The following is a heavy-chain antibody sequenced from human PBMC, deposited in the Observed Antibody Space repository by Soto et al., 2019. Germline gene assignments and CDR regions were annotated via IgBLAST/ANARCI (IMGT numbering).Heavy chain of an antibody. CDR1: GFTFSNYA. CDR3: AEALNGSGSFTSYYHYGMDV. D-gene: IGHD3-10*01. V-gene: IGHV3-23*01. J-gene: IGHJ6*02. CDR2: ISGSGRNT. Sequence: EVQLLESGGGLVHPGGSLRLSCAASGFTFSNYAMNWVRQAPGKGLEWVSSISGSGRNTYYADSVKGRLTISRDTSKNTLYLQMNSLRVEDTGVYYCAEALNGSGSFTSYYHYGMDVWGQGNTVTVSS.